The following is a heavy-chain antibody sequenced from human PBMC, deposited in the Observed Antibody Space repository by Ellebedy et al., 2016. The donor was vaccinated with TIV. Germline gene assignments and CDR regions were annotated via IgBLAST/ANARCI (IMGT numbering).Heavy chain of an antibody. Sequence: SETLSLXCAVYGGSFSGYYWSWIRQPPGKGLEWIGEINHSGSTNYNPSLKSRVTISVDTSKNQFSLKLSSVTAADTAVYYCARGPDCSSTCGMDVWGKGTTVTVSS. CDR1: GGSFSGYY. J-gene: IGHJ6*04. CDR2: INHSGST. D-gene: IGHD2-2*01. V-gene: IGHV4-34*01. CDR3: ARGPDCSSTCGMDV.